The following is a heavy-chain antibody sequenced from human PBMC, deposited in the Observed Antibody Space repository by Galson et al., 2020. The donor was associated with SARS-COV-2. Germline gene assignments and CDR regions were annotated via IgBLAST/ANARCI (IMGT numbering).Heavy chain of an antibody. V-gene: IGHV3-30*02. D-gene: IGHD3-22*01. CDR1: GFTFSSYG. CDR3: AKKYYYDSSGNDAFDI. J-gene: IGHJ3*02. Sequence: GGSLRLSCAASGFTFSSYGMHWVRQAPGKGLEWVAFIRSDGSNKYYADSVKGRFTISRDKSKNTLYLQMNSLRAEDTAVYYCAKKYYYDSSGNDAFDIWGLGTMVTVSS. CDR2: IRSDGSNK.